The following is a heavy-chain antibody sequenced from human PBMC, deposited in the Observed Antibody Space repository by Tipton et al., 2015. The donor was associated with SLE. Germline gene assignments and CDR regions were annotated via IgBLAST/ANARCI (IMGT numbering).Heavy chain of an antibody. D-gene: IGHD7-27*01. CDR3: AKGWGSSDY. CDR1: GFIFGGYA. J-gene: IGHJ4*02. V-gene: IGHV3-23*01. CDR2: ISRSGDST. Sequence: GSLRLSCAASGFIFGGYAMNWVRQAPGKGLEWVSGISRSGDSTYYADSVKGRFTISRDNSKNTLYLQMNSLRAEDTAVYYCAKGWGSSDYWGQGTLVTVSS.